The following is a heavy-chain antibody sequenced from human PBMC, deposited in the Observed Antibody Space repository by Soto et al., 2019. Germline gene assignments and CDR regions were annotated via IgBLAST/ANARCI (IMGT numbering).Heavy chain of an antibody. Sequence: TLSLTCTVSGGSISSYYWSWIRQPPGKGLEWIGYIYYSGSTNYNPSLKSRVTISVDTSKNQFSLKLSSVTAADTAVYYCARRRAYYYDSSGYYGPYYFDYWGQGTLVTVSS. CDR1: GGSISSYY. D-gene: IGHD3-22*01. J-gene: IGHJ4*02. V-gene: IGHV4-59*01. CDR2: IYYSGST. CDR3: ARRRAYYYDSSGYYGPYYFDY.